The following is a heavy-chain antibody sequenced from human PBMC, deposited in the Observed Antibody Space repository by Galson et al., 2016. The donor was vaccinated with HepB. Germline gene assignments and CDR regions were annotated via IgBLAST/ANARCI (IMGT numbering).Heavy chain of an antibody. CDR2: INPIGGST. J-gene: IGHJ4*02. D-gene: IGHD3-9*01. Sequence: SVKVSCKASGYTFTSHYIHWLRQAPGQGLEWMGIINPIGGSTVYAQKFQGRVTMSRDTSTSTVYLGLSSLRSEDTAVYFCARSLLMPPVYDALTGYYFDSWGQGTLVTVSS. V-gene: IGHV1-46*01. CDR1: GYTFTSHY. CDR3: ARSLLMPPVYDALTGYYFDS.